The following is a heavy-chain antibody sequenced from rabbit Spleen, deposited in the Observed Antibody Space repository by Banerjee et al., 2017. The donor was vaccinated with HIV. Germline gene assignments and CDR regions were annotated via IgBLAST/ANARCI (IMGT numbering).Heavy chain of an antibody. Sequence: LEESGGGLVKPGAYLTLTCKASGFSLSSNEFNWVRQAPGKGLEYIGWISTFGSAYYANWVNGRFTISSDNAQNTVGLQLNSLTAADTATYFCVRDGAGGSYFALWGQGTLVTVS. V-gene: IGHV1S29*01. CDR1: GFSLSSNE. CDR3: VRDGAGGSYFAL. CDR2: ISTFGSA. D-gene: IGHD8-1*01. J-gene: IGHJ6*01.